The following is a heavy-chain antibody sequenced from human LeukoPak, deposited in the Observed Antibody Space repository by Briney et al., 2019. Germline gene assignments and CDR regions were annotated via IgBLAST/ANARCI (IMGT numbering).Heavy chain of an antibody. CDR3: TTEGGDYDILTGYFEYFDY. CDR2: IKSKTDGGTT. CDR1: RFTFSNAW. D-gene: IGHD3-9*01. J-gene: IGHJ4*02. Sequence: PGGSLRLSCAASRFTFSNAWMSWVRQAPGKGLEWVGRIKSKTDGGTTDYAAPVKGRFTISRDDSKNTLYLQMNSLKTEDTAVYYCTTEGGDYDILTGYFEYFDYWGQGTLVTVSS. V-gene: IGHV3-15*01.